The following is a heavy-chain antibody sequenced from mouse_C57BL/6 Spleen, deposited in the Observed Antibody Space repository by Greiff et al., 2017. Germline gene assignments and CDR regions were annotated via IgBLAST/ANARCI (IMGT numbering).Heavy chain of an antibody. CDR1: GYSFTDYY. D-gene: IGHD4-1*01. J-gene: IGHJ2*01. CDR3: AREAGIYFDY. Sequence: VQLQQSGAELVRPGASVKLSCKASGYSFTDYYINWVKQRPGQGLEWIARIYPGSGNTYYNEKFKGKATLTAEKSSSTAYMQLSSLTSEDSAVYFCAREAGIYFDYWGQGTTLTVSS. V-gene: IGHV1-76*01. CDR2: IYPGSGNT.